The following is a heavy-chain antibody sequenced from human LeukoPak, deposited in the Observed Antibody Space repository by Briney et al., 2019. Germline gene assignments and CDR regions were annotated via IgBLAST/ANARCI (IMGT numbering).Heavy chain of an antibody. CDR3: AKELSGSYWDYMDV. V-gene: IGHV3-23*01. D-gene: IGHD1-26*01. CDR2: ISGSGGRK. CDR1: GFTFVDYA. Sequence: GGSLSLSCAASGFTFVDYAMSWFGQAPGKGLEWVSAISGSGGRKYYADSEKGRFTISRDNSKNTLYLQMNSLRAEDTAVYYCAKELSGSYWDYMDVWGKGTTVTVSS. J-gene: IGHJ6*03.